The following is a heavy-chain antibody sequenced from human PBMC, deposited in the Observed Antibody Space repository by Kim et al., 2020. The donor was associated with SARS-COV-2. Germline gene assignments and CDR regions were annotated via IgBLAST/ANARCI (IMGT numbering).Heavy chain of an antibody. J-gene: IGHJ4*02. Sequence: DSVKGGFTISRDNSKNTLYLQRNSRRAEDTAVYYCAKGRLGYGSGSYQTDYWGQGTLVTVSS. V-gene: IGHV3-30*02. D-gene: IGHD3-10*01. CDR3: AKGRLGYGSGSYQTDY.